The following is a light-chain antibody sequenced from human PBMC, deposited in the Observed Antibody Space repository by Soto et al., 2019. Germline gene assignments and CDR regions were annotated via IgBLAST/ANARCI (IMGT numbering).Light chain of an antibody. V-gene: IGKV3-15*01. Sequence: EIVMTHSPATLSVSPGERATLSCRASQSVSSNLAWYQQKPGQAPRLLIYGASTRATGIPARFSGSGSGTEFTLTSSSLQSADFAVYYCQQYNNWPWTFGQGTKVEIK. CDR3: QQYNNWPWT. J-gene: IGKJ1*01. CDR2: GAS. CDR1: QSVSSN.